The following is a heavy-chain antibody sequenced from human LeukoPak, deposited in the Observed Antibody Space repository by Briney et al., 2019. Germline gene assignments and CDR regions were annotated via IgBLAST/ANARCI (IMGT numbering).Heavy chain of an antibody. CDR3: AREGVGYYYYYMDV. CDR1: GFTFSSYS. J-gene: IGHJ6*03. V-gene: IGHV3-30*03. D-gene: IGHD3-3*01. CDR2: ISYDGSNK. Sequence: GGSLRLSCAASGFTFSSYSMNWVRQAPGKGLEWVAVISYDGSNKYYADSVNGRFTISRDNANNSLYLQMNSLRAEDTAVYYCAREGVGYYYYYMDVWGKGTTVTVSS.